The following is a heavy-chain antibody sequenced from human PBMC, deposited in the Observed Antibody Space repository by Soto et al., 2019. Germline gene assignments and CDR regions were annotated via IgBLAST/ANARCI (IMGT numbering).Heavy chain of an antibody. CDR3: VKDSTISAAGWFDP. Sequence: EVQLVESGGGLVRPGRSLRLSCAASGFTFDDYAMHWVRQAPGKGLEWVSGISWNSGSIGYADSVKGRFTISRDNAKNSLYLQMNSLRAEDTAFYYCVKDSTISAAGWFDPWGQGTLVTVSS. CDR1: GFTFDDYA. D-gene: IGHD6-13*01. J-gene: IGHJ5*02. V-gene: IGHV3-9*01. CDR2: ISWNSGSI.